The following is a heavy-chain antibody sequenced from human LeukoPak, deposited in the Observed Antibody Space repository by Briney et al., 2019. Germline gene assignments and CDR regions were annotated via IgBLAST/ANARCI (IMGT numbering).Heavy chain of an antibody. J-gene: IGHJ3*02. D-gene: IGHD5-18*01. CDR2: ISYDGSNK. CDR3: AREAPGYSYGFDAFDI. CDR1: GFTFSSYA. Sequence: SGGSLRLSCAASGFTFSSYAMHWVRQAPGKGLEWVAVISYDGSNKYYADSVKGRFTISRDNSKNTLYLQMNSLRAEDTAVYYCAREAPGYSYGFDAFDIWGQGTMVTVSS. V-gene: IGHV3-30-3*01.